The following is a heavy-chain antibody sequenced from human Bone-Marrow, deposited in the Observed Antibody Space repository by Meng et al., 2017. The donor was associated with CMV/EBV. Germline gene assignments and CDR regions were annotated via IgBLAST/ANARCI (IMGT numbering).Heavy chain of an antibody. CDR2: INSDGRT. CDR1: GFPFSNYA. CDR3: RGSHAHDY. V-gene: IGHV3-23*01. J-gene: IGHJ4*02. D-gene: IGHD1-26*01. Sequence: GESLKISCAASGFPFSNYAMSWVRQAPGKGLEWVSAINSDGRTEYADSVKGRFTISRVDSKNTLYLQMNSLRAEDTAVYFCRGSHAHDYWGQGTLVTFSS.